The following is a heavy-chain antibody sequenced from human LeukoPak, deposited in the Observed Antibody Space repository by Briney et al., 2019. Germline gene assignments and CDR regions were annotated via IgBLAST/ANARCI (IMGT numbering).Heavy chain of an antibody. Sequence: SETLSLTCTVSGGSISSSTYYWGWIRQPPGKGLEWIGSMYYGGSTYYNPSLKSRVTISVDTSKNQFSLKLSAVTAADTAVYYCARDSSWYGNFDYWGLGALVTVPS. D-gene: IGHD6-13*01. CDR3: ARDSSWYGNFDY. CDR2: MYYGGST. CDR1: GGSISSSTYY. V-gene: IGHV4-39*02. J-gene: IGHJ4*02.